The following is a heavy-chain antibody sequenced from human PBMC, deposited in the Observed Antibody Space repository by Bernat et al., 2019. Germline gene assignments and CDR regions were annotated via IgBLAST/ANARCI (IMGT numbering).Heavy chain of an antibody. CDR3: AKEIMRATVTTVVAFDI. J-gene: IGHJ3*02. Sequence: QVQLVESGGGVVQPGRSLRLSCVASGFTFSSYGMHWVRQAPGKGLEWVAAISYDGSNKYYAVSVKGRFTISRDKSKNTLYLQMNSLRAEDTAVYYCAKEIMRATVTTVVAFDIWGQGTMVTVSS. D-gene: IGHD4-17*01. CDR2: ISYDGSNK. V-gene: IGHV3-30*18. CDR1: GFTFSSYG.